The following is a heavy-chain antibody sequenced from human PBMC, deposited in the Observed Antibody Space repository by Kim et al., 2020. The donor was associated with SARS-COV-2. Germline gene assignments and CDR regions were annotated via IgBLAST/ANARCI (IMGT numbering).Heavy chain of an antibody. CDR1: GFTFDAYG. V-gene: IGHV3-43*02. CDR3: AKDSPYFDSSGFYNSNYFDY. J-gene: IGHJ4*02. D-gene: IGHD3-22*01. Sequence: GGSLRLSCETSGFTFDAYGMHWVRQAPGKGLEWVSLISGDGGTIYYADSVKGRFTISRDNSKNSLYLQMNSLTTEDTALYYCAKDSPYFDSSGFYNSNYFDYWGQGTLVTVSS. CDR2: ISGDGGTI.